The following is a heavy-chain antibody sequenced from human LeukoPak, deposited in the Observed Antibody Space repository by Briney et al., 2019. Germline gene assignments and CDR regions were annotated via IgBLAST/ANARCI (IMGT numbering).Heavy chain of an antibody. D-gene: IGHD3-3*01. V-gene: IGHV3-23*01. J-gene: IGHJ6*03. CDR2: ISGSGGST. CDR3: ARAWSGYSNYYYYYYMDV. CDR1: GFTFSSYA. Sequence: GGSLRLSCAASGFTFSSYAMSWVRQAPGKGLEWVSAISGSGGSTYYADSVKGRFTISGDNSKNTLYLQMNSLRAEDTAVYYCARAWSGYSNYYYYYYMDVWGKGTTVTVSS.